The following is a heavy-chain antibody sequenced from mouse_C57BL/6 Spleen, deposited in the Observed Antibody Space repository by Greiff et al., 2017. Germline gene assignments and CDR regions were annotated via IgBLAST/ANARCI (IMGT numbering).Heavy chain of an antibody. V-gene: IGHV2-6*01. Sequence: VMLVESGPGLVAPSQSLSITCTVSGFSLTSYGVDWVRQSPGKGLEWLGVIWGVGSTNYNSALKSRLSISKDNSKSQVFLKMISLQTDDTAMYYCASEDGYEFACWGQGTLVTVSA. CDR1: GFSLTSYG. J-gene: IGHJ3*01. CDR2: IWGVGST. CDR3: ASEDGYEFAC. D-gene: IGHD2-2*01.